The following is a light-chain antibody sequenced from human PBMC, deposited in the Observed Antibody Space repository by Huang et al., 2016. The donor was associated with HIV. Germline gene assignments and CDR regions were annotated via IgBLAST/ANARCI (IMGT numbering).Light chain of an antibody. V-gene: IGKV4-1*01. CDR3: QQYYTTPGS. CDR2: WAS. J-gene: IGKJ1*01. CDR1: QSLLFTSHSKND. Sequence: DIVMTQSPDSLAVSLGGRATINCKSSQSLLFTSHSKNDLVWYQQKPGQPPNLLIYWASTRESGVPDRFSGSGSGTDFTLTISSLQAEDVAVYYCQQYYTTPGSFGPGTKVEIK.